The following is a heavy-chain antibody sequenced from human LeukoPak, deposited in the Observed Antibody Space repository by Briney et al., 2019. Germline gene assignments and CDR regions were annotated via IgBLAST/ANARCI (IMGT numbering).Heavy chain of an antibody. J-gene: IGHJ4*02. Sequence: GGSLRLSCAASGFTFSDYYMSWIRQAPGKGLKGVSYISSSGSTIYYADSVKGRFTISRDNAKNSLYLQMNSLRAEDTAVYYCAREFTRSGALDYWGQGTLVTVSS. D-gene: IGHD1-26*01. V-gene: IGHV3-11*04. CDR2: ISSSGSTI. CDR1: GFTFSDYY. CDR3: AREFTRSGALDY.